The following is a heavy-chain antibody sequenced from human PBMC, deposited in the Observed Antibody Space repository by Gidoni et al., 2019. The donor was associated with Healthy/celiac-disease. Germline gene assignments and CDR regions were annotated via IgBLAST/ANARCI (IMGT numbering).Heavy chain of an antibody. V-gene: IGHV3-30*18. CDR3: AKDPRRYCSSTSCSNYFDY. J-gene: IGHJ4*02. CDR2: ISYDGSNK. CDR1: GFTFSSYG. Sequence: QVQLVESGGGVVQPGRSLRLSCAASGFTFSSYGMHWVRQDPGKGLEWVAVISYDGSNKYYAESVKGRFTISRDNSKNTLYLQMNSLRAEDTAVYYCAKDPRRYCSSTSCSNYFDYWGQGTLVTVSS. D-gene: IGHD2-2*01.